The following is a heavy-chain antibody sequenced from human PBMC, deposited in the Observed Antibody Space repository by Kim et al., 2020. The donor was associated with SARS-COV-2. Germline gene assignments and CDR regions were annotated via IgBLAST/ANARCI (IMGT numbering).Heavy chain of an antibody. J-gene: IGHJ4*02. V-gene: IGHV3-48*03. D-gene: IGHD3-16*02. CDR3: ARVVADDYVWGSYRNDY. CDR2: ISSSGSTI. Sequence: GGSLRLSCAASGFTFSSYEMNWVRQAPGKGLEWVSYISSSGSTIYYADSVKGRFTISRDNAKNSLYLQMNSLRAEDTAVYYCARVVADDYVWGSYRNDYWGQGTLVTVSS. CDR1: GFTFSSYE.